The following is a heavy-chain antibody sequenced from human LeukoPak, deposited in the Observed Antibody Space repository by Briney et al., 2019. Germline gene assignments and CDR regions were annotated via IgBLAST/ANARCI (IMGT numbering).Heavy chain of an antibody. CDR2: MNPKRGNT. J-gene: IGHJ6*02. D-gene: IGHD6-13*01. Sequence: AASVKVSCKASGYSLTSFDINWVRQGSGQGLEWMGWMNPKRGNTGYAPTFQGRVTITRDTPIDTAFMELSSLRPDDTAVYYCARGGSSSSYYNNYGMDVWGQGTTITVSS. CDR1: GYSLTSFD. CDR3: ARGGSSSSYYNNYGMDV. V-gene: IGHV1-8*01.